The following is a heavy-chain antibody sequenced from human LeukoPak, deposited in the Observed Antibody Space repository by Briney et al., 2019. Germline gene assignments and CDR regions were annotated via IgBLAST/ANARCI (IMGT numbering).Heavy chain of an antibody. J-gene: IGHJ3*02. CDR2: IYYSGST. D-gene: IGHD6-19*01. CDR1: GGSISSYY. Sequence: SETLSLTCTVSGGSISSYYWSWIRQPPGKGLEWIGYIYYSGSTNYNPSLKSRVTISVDTSKNQFSLKLSSVTAADTAVYYCARTRGVSSGWYGNHDAFDIWGQGTMVTVSS. V-gene: IGHV4-59*01. CDR3: ARTRGVSSGWYGNHDAFDI.